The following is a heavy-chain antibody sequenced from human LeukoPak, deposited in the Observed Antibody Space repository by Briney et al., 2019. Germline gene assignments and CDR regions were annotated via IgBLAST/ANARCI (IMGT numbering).Heavy chain of an antibody. V-gene: IGHV3-21*01. CDR1: GFTFSSYS. J-gene: IGHJ3*02. CDR2: ISSSSSYI. D-gene: IGHD3-22*01. CDR3: ARGFTYYYDSSGYYKRAFDI. Sequence: GGFLRLSCAASGFTFSSYSMNWVRQAPGKGLEWVSSISSSSSYIYYADSVKGRFTISRDNAKNSLYLQMNSLRAEDTAVYYCARGFTYYYDSSGYYKRAFDIWGQGTMVTVSS.